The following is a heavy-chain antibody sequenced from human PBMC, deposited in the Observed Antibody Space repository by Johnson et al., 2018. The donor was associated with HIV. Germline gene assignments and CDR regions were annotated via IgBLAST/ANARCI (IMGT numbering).Heavy chain of an antibody. J-gene: IGHJ3*02. CDR2: ISYDGSNK. V-gene: IGHV3-30-3*01. CDR1: GFTFSSYA. D-gene: IGHD3-22*01. Sequence: QVQLLESGGGVVQPGRSLRLSCAASGFTFSSYAMHWVRQAPGKGLEWVAVISYDGSNKYYADSVKGRFTISRDNSKNTLYLQMNSLRAEDTAVYYCARECDSSVYGDAFDIWGQGTMVTVSS. CDR3: ARECDSSVYGDAFDI.